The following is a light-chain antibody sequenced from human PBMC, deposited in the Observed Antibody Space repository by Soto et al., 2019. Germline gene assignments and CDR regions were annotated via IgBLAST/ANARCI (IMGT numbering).Light chain of an antibody. J-gene: IGKJ2*01. CDR2: KAS. Sequence: DIQMTQSPSSVSASVGDRVTITCRASQAISTWLAWYQQNPGKAPKLLIYKASSLESGVPSRFSGSGSGTEFTLTISSLQPDDFATYYCQHYNSYPMYTFGQGTKLEIK. CDR1: QAISTW. V-gene: IGKV1-5*03. CDR3: QHYNSYPMYT.